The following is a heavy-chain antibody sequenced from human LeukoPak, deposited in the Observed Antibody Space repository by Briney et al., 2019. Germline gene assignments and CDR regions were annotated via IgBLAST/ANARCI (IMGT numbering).Heavy chain of an antibody. CDR2: INHSGST. CDR3: ARGGYGSGSYYNRLSFSGLKYNWFDP. Sequence: SETLSLTCAVYGGSFSGYYWSWIRQPPGKGLEWIGEINHSGSTNYNPSLKSRVTISVDTSKNQFSLKLSSVTAADTAVYYCARGGYGSGSYYNRLSFSGLKYNWFDPWGQGTLVTVSS. CDR1: GGSFSGYY. J-gene: IGHJ5*02. D-gene: IGHD3-10*01. V-gene: IGHV4-34*01.